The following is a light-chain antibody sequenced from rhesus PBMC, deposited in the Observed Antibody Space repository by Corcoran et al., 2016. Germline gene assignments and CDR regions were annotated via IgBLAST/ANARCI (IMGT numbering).Light chain of an antibody. CDR2: WAS. CDR3: QQYYSSPYS. CDR1: QSLLYSSNNKNY. J-gene: IGKJ2*01. V-gene: IGKV4-1*01. Sequence: DIVMTQSPDSLAVSLGERVTINCKSSQSLLYSSNNKNYLAWYQQKPGQAPNLLIYWASTRESGVPNRCSGSGSGTDFTLTISGLQAEDVAVYYCQQYYSSPYSFGQGTKVEIK.